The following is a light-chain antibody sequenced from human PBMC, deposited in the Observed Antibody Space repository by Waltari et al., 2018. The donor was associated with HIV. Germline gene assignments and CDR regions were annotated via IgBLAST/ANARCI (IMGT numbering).Light chain of an antibody. CDR3: QQVNSSPYT. CDR1: QGIGTH. J-gene: IGKJ2*01. Sequence: DIQLTQSPSFLSASVGDRVTITCRASQGIGTHLAWYQQKPGKAPKLLIYAAFTLQSGVPSRFSGSGSGTDFTLTISSLQPEDFATYYCQQVNSSPYTFGQGTKLEIK. V-gene: IGKV1-9*01. CDR2: AAF.